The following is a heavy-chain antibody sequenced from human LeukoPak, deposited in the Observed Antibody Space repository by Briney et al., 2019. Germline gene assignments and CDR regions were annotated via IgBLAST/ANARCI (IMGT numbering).Heavy chain of an antibody. Sequence: GGSLRLSCAASGFTFSSYAMSWVRQAPGKGLEWVSAISGSGGSTYYADSVKGRFTISRDNSKNTLYLQMNSLRAEDTAVYYCPKEGFSVAVPANKFDPWGQGTLVTVSS. D-gene: IGHD2-2*01. CDR2: ISGSGGST. CDR1: GFTFSSYA. CDR3: PKEGFSVAVPANKFDP. J-gene: IGHJ5*02. V-gene: IGHV3-23*01.